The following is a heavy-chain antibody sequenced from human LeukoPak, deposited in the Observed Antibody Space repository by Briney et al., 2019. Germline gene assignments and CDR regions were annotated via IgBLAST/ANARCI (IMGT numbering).Heavy chain of an antibody. D-gene: IGHD2-15*01. CDR3: ARERLLGEDRDSDN. V-gene: IGHV1-2*02. CDR1: GYTFTDYY. J-gene: IGHJ4*02. Sequence: ASVKVSRKASGYTFTDYYIHWIRQAPGQGLEWLGWINPNSGGTNYAQKFRGRVTMTRDTSISTAYMELNRLISDDTAIYYCARERLLGEDRDSDNWGQGTLVTVSS. CDR2: INPNSGGT.